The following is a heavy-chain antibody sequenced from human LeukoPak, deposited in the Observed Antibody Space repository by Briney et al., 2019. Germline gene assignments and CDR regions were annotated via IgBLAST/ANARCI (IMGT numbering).Heavy chain of an antibody. CDR1: GFTFSSYS. J-gene: IGHJ4*02. V-gene: IGHV3-21*01. CDR3: ARVVEMATITTFDY. Sequence: GGSLRLSCAASGFTFSSYSMNWVRQAPGKGLEWVSSISSSSSYIYYADSVKGRFTISRDNAKSSLYLQMNSLRAEDTAVYYCARVVEMATITTFDYWGQGTLVTVSS. CDR2: ISSSSSYI. D-gene: IGHD5-24*01.